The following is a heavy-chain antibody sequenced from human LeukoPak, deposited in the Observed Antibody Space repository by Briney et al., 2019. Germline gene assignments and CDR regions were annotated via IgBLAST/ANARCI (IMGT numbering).Heavy chain of an antibody. CDR2: ISSNGGST. CDR3: AREVDIYDYVWGSYRYVTGGMDV. Sequence: GGSLRLSCAASGFTFSSYAMHWVRQAPGKGLEYVSAISSNGGSTYYANSVKGRFTISRDNAKNSLYLQMNSLRAEDTAVYYCAREVDIYDYVWGSYRYVTGGMDVWGKGTTVTVSS. CDR1: GFTFSSYA. J-gene: IGHJ6*04. D-gene: IGHD3-16*02. V-gene: IGHV3-64*01.